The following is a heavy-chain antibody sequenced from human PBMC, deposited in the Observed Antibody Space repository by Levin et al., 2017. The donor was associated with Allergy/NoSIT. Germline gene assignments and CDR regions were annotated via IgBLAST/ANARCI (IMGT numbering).Heavy chain of an antibody. Sequence: GESLKISCAASGFTFSSYSMDWVRQAPGKGLEWVSSISSSSSYIYYADSVKGRFTISRDNAKNSLYLQMNSLRAEDTAVYYCARAYSSSWYRTYFDYWGQGTLVTVSS. J-gene: IGHJ4*02. V-gene: IGHV3-21*01. D-gene: IGHD6-13*01. CDR3: ARAYSSSWYRTYFDY. CDR2: ISSSSSYI. CDR1: GFTFSSYS.